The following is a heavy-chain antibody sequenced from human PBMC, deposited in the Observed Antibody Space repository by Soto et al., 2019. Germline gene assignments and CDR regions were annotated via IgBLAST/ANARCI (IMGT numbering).Heavy chain of an antibody. Sequence: LRLSCAASGFTFTNYAMSWVRQTPGKGPEWVSSISGSGRNTYYADSVKGWFTISRDNSKNTLYLQMSSLRVEDAAVYYCASGFGENYYGMDVWGQGTTVTVS. CDR3: ASGFGENYYGMDV. J-gene: IGHJ6*02. CDR2: ISGSGRNT. D-gene: IGHD3-10*01. V-gene: IGHV3-23*01. CDR1: GFTFTNYA.